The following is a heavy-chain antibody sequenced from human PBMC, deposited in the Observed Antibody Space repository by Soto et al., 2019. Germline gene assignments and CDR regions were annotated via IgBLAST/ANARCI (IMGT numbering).Heavy chain of an antibody. CDR2: ICHSGNT. J-gene: IGHJ5*02. CDR1: GGSITIGGYC. V-gene: IGHV4-30-2*01. D-gene: IGHD3-10*01. CDR3: ARVWFGESSWFDP. Sequence: QLQLQESGSGLVKPSQTLSLTCTVSGGSITIGGYCWSWIRQPPGQGLEWIGYICHSGNTYYNPSLTSRVNTSLDRSKNQFSLNLSSVTAADTAVYYCARVWFGESSWFDPWGQGTLVTVSS.